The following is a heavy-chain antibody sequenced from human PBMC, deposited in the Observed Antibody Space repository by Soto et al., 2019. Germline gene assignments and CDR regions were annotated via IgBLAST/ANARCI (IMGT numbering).Heavy chain of an antibody. Sequence: EVQLLESGGDLVQPGGSLRLSCAASGFAYSSSVMGWVRQAPGKGLEWVSTITVRGDGTFYADSVKGRFSISRDNSENTLSLQMNSLRPDDTATYYCVKSRAGDFDYWGQGTLVTVSS. D-gene: IGHD6-19*01. CDR2: ITVRGDGT. CDR1: GFAYSSSV. J-gene: IGHJ4*02. CDR3: VKSRAGDFDY. V-gene: IGHV3-23*01.